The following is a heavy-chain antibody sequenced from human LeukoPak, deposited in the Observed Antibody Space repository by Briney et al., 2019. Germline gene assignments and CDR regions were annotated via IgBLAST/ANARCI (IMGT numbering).Heavy chain of an antibody. D-gene: IGHD2-2*01. CDR1: GFTFSSYA. Sequence: GGSLRLSCAVSGFTFSSYAMSWVRQARGRGLECVSDISGSGVTTYSADSVKGRFTISRDNSKNTLYLQVNSLRAEDTALYYCAKASSTSSEVTNWFDPWGQGTLVTVSS. CDR2: ISGSGVTT. V-gene: IGHV3-23*01. CDR3: AKASSTSSEVTNWFDP. J-gene: IGHJ5*02.